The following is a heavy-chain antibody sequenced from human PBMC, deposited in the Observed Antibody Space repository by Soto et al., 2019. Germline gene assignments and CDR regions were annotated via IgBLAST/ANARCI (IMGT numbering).Heavy chain of an antibody. Sequence: SETLSLTCTVSGGSISSGDYYWSWIRQPPGKGLEWIGYIYYSGSTYYNPSLKSRVTISVDTSKNQFSLKLSSVTAADTAVYYCATQGVNYDSSGYYSTALNAWGQGTPVTVSS. V-gene: IGHV4-30-4*01. D-gene: IGHD3-22*01. CDR2: IYYSGST. J-gene: IGHJ5*02. CDR3: ATQGVNYDSSGYYSTALNA. CDR1: GGSISSGDYY.